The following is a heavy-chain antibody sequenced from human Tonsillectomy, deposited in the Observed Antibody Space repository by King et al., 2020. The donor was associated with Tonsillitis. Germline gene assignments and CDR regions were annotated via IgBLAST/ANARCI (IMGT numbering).Heavy chain of an antibody. CDR3: AKHAHGDYSYYLDV. CDR2: TSGRGGTT. Sequence: VQLVESGGGLVQPGGSLRLSCAASGITFSSYAMSWVRQAPGTGLEWVSATSGRGGTTYYADSVKGRFTISRDNSKNTLYLQMNSLRAEDTAVYYCAKHAHGDYSYYLDVWGKGTTVSVSS. D-gene: IGHD2-2*01. CDR1: GITFSSYA. V-gene: IGHV3-23*04. J-gene: IGHJ6*03.